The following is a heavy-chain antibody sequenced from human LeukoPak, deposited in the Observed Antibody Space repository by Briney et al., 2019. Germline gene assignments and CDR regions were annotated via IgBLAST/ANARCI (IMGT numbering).Heavy chain of an antibody. J-gene: IGHJ5*02. CDR3: AKDSYSRGDRWFDP. Sequence: GGSLRLSCAASGFSFINSWMSWVRQAPGKGLEWVANIKQDATEIYYADSVKGRLTISRDNSKNTLYLQMNSLRAEDTAVYYCAKDSYSRGDRWFDPWGQGTLVTVSS. V-gene: IGHV3-7*01. D-gene: IGHD4-11*01. CDR2: IKQDATEI. CDR1: GFSFINSW.